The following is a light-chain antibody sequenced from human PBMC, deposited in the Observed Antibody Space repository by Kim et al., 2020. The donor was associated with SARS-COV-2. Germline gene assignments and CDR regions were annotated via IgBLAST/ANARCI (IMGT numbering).Light chain of an antibody. Sequence: ASVGDRVTITCRASQGISNYLAWYQQKPGKVPKLLICAASTLQSGVPSRFSGSGSGTDFTLTISSLQSEDVATYYCQKYNSAPRTFGQGTKVDIK. CDR2: AAS. CDR3: QKYNSAPRT. CDR1: QGISNY. V-gene: IGKV1-27*01. J-gene: IGKJ1*01.